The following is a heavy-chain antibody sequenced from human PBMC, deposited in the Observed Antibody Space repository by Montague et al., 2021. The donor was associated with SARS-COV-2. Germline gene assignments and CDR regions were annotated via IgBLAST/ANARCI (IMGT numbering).Heavy chain of an antibody. CDR1: GDSVPSKGAA. D-gene: IGHD2-2*01. J-gene: IGHJ6*02. CDR3: ARGAYHDLYYYYHGMDV. Sequence: CAISGDSVPSKGAAWNWIRQSPSRGLEWLGRTYYRSQWYEDYAVSVKGRITIKPDTSKNQFFLHLESVSPDDTALYYCARGAYHDLYYYYHGMDVWGRGTPVSVSS. V-gene: IGHV6-1*01. CDR2: TYYRSQWYE.